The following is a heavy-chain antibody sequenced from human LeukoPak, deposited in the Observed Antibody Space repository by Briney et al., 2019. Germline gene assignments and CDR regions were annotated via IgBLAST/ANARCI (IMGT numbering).Heavy chain of an antibody. CDR1: GYTFTGYY. V-gene: IGHV1-2*02. CDR2: INPNSGGT. Sequence: ASVKVSCKASGYTFTGYYMHWVRQAPGQGLDWMGWINPNSGGTNYAQKFQGRVTMTRDTSISTAYMELSRLRSDDTAVYYCARGKVKYSGSHLPPVPVFWGQGTLVTVSS. J-gene: IGHJ4*02. D-gene: IGHD1-26*01. CDR3: ARGKVKYSGSHLPPVPVF.